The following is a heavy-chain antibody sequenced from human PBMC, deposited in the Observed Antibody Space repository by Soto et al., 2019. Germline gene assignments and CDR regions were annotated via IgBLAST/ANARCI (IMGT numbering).Heavy chain of an antibody. Sequence: VGSLNLCCAASGFNFNIFGMRWIRKDPGKGLGWVSGIGGGDTHYADSVKGLFTISRDNSKSTVFLEMTSLRAEDTAMYYCAKDRQDHNAVWDPFDIWGQGTMVTV. J-gene: IGHJ3*02. D-gene: IGHD1-26*01. V-gene: IGHV3-23*01. CDR3: AKDRQDHNAVWDPFDI. CDR2: IGGGDT. CDR1: GFNFNIFG.